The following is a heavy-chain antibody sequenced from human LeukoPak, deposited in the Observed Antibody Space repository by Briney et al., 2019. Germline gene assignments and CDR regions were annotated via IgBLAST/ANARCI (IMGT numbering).Heavy chain of an antibody. V-gene: IGHV3-23*01. CDR2: ISGRGGST. Sequence: GGSLRLSCAASGFSFSNHGMSWVRHAPGKWLEWVSAISGRGGSTYYADSVKGRFTISRDNSKNTLYLQMNSLRGEDTAVYYCAKDGSGERGYFDYWGQGTLVSVSS. J-gene: IGHJ4*02. CDR3: AKDGSGERGYFDY. CDR1: GFSFSNHG. D-gene: IGHD7-27*01.